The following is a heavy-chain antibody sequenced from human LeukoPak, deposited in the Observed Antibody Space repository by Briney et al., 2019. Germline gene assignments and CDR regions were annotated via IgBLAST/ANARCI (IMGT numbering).Heavy chain of an antibody. V-gene: IGHV3-21*01. CDR2: ISSISSYI. CDR3: ARDGARDYYGMDV. Sequence: GGSLRLSCAASGFTFSSYSMNWVRQAPGKGLEWVSSISSISSYIYYADSVKGRFTISRDNAKNSLYLQMNSLRAEDTAVYYCARDGARDYYGMDVWGQGTTVTVSS. CDR1: GFTFSSYS. D-gene: IGHD1-26*01. J-gene: IGHJ6*02.